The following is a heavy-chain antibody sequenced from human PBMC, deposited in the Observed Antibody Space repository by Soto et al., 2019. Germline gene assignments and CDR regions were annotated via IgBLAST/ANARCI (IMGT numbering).Heavy chain of an antibody. D-gene: IGHD6-13*01. CDR3: ARERIAAALDY. J-gene: IGHJ4*02. CDR1: GFTFSSYS. V-gene: IGHV3-21*01. Sequence: EVQLVESGGGLVKPGGSLRLSCAASGFTFSSYSMNWVRQAPGKGLEWVSSISSSSSYIYYADSVKGRFTISRDNAQNSLYLQVNSLRAEDTAVYYCARERIAAALDYWGQGTLVTVSS. CDR2: ISSSSSYI.